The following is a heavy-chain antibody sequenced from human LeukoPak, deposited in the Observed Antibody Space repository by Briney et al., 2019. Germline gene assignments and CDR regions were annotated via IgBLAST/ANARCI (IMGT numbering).Heavy chain of an antibody. CDR1: GGSISSGGYY. J-gene: IGHJ5*02. CDR3: ARGSRGFDP. CDR2: INHSGST. V-gene: IGHV4-39*07. Sequence: SETLSLTCTVSGGSISSGGYYWSWIRQHPGKGLEWIGEINHSGSTNYNPSLKSRVTISVDTSKNQFSLKLSSVTAADTAVYYCARGSRGFDPLGQGTLVTVSS.